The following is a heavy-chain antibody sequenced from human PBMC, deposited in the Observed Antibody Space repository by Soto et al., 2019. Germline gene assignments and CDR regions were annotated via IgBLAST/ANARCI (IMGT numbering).Heavy chain of an antibody. Sequence: QVQLQESGPGLVKPSGTLSLTCAVSGGSISSGNWWSRVHQPPGKGLEWIGEIYHSGSTNYNPSLKSRVTISVDKSKTQFSLRLSSVTATDTAVYYCARVISPMAPSDYWGQGTLVTVSS. J-gene: IGHJ4*02. CDR2: IYHSGST. CDR1: GGSISSGNW. V-gene: IGHV4-4*02. CDR3: ARVISPMAPSDY. D-gene: IGHD3-10*01.